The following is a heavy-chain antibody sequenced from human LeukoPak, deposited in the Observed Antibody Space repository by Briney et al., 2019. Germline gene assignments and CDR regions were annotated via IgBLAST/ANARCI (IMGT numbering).Heavy chain of an antibody. CDR1: GFTFSSYG. J-gene: IGHJ6*02. Sequence: PGGSLRLSCAASGFTFSSYGMHWVRQAPGKGLEWVAFIRYDGSNKYYADSVKGRFTISRDNAKNSLYLQMNSLRAEDTAIYYCARDQKRGPKPQLLYGMDVWGQGTTVTVSS. CDR3: ARDQKRGPKPQLLYGMDV. V-gene: IGHV3-30*02. D-gene: IGHD4-23*01. CDR2: IRYDGSNK.